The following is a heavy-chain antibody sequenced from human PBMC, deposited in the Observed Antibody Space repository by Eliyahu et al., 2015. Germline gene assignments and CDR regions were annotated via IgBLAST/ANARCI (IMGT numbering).Heavy chain of an antibody. Sequence: QITLKESGPTLVKPTQTLALTCTVSGFSLSTSGVGVGWIRQPPGKALEWLALIYWNDDKRYWPSLKTRLTITKDTSKNQVVLTMTNMDPADTATYYCVHRPDYYDSSGHGGGFDNWGQGTLVTVSS. J-gene: IGHJ4*02. CDR1: GFSLSTSGVG. CDR3: VHRPDYYDSSGHGGGFDN. V-gene: IGHV2-5*01. CDR2: IYWNDDK. D-gene: IGHD3-22*01.